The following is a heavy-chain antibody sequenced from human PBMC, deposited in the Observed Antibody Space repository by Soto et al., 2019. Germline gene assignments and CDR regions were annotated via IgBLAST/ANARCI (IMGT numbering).Heavy chain of an antibody. CDR1: GYTFTSYG. D-gene: IGHD4-17*01. V-gene: IGHV1-18*01. CDR3: ARVVGDYYYYYGMDV. J-gene: IGHJ6*02. CDR2: ISAYNGNT. Sequence: ASVKVSCKASGYTFTSYGISWVRQAPGQGLERMGWISAYNGNTNYAQKLQGRVTMTTDTSTSTAYMELRSLRSDDTAVYYCARVVGDYYYYYGMDVWGQGTTVTVSS.